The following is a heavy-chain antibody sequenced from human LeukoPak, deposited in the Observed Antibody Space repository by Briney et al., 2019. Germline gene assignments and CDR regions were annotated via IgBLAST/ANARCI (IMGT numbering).Heavy chain of an antibody. CDR1: GFTFGDYA. V-gene: IGHV3-9*01. Sequence: GRSLRLSCAASGFTFGDYAMHWVRQAPGKGLEWVSGISWNSGNIGYADSVKGRFTISRDSANNSLYLQMNSLRAEDTALYYCAKDYRGWYFSYGMDVWGQGTTVTVPS. CDR2: ISWNSGNI. CDR3: AKDYRGWYFSYGMDV. D-gene: IGHD6-19*01. J-gene: IGHJ6*02.